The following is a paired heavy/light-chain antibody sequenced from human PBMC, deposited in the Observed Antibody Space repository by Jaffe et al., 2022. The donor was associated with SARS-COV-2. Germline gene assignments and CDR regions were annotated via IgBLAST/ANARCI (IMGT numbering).Light chain of an antibody. V-gene: IGKV1-16*01. J-gene: IGKJ1*01. Sequence: DIQMTQSPSSLSASVGDRVTITCRASQGISNYLAWFQQKPGKAPKSLIYAASSLQSGVPSRFSGSGSGTDFTLTISSLQPDDFATYYCQQYNSYPRTFGQGTKVEIK. CDR3: QQYNSYPRT. CDR2: AAS. CDR1: QGISNY.
Heavy chain of an antibody. D-gene: IGHD2-21*02. V-gene: IGHV1-24*01. J-gene: IGHJ4*02. Sequence: QVQLVQSGAEVKKPGASVKVSCRVSGYPLAKLSMHWVRQAPGKGLEWMGGFDPEDGETIYAQKFQGRVTMTEDTSTDTAYMVLSSLRSEDTAVYYCTTVYNVPVTALYSFDHWGQGTLVTVSS. CDR1: GYPLAKLS. CDR2: FDPEDGET. CDR3: TTVYNVPVTALYSFDH.